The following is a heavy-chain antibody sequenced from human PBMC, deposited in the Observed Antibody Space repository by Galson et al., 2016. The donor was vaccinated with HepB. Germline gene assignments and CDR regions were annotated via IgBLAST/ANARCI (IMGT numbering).Heavy chain of an antibody. D-gene: IGHD7-27*01. J-gene: IGHJ4*02. CDR2: MYHSGYT. V-gene: IGHV4-61*08. Sequence: ETLSLTCSVSGGSISSGGYYWSWIRQHPGKGLEWIGEMYHSGYTNYNPSLKSRVTMSVDKSKNQFSLRLFAVTAADTAVYHCVRVWGKYFDYWGQGALVTVSS. CDR3: VRVWGKYFDY. CDR1: GGSISSGGYY.